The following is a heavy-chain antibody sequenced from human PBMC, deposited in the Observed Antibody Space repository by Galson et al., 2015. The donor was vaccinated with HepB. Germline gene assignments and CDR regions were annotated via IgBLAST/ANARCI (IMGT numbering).Heavy chain of an antibody. CDR2: ISGSGGST. D-gene: IGHD3-3*01. CDR3: AKIPFGGGFLEWLSKDDDTHY. V-gene: IGHV3-23*01. J-gene: IGHJ4*02. Sequence: SLRLSCAASGFTFSSYAMSWVRQAPGKGLEWVSAISGSGGSTYYADSVKGRFTISRDNSKNTLYLQMDSLRAEDTAVYYCAKIPFGGGFLEWLSKDDDTHYWGQGTLVTVSS. CDR1: GFTFSSYA.